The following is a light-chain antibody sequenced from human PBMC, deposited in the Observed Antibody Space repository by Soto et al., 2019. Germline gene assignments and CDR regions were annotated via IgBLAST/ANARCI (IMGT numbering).Light chain of an antibody. Sequence: QPVLTQSPSASASLGASVKLTCTLSSGHSNYAIAWHQQQSEKGPRYLMKLNSDGSHSKGDGIPDRFSGSSSGAERYLNISSLQSEDEADYYCQTWGSGIVVFGGGTKLTVL. V-gene: IGLV4-69*01. CDR2: LNSDGSH. J-gene: IGLJ2*01. CDR1: SGHSNYA. CDR3: QTWGSGIVV.